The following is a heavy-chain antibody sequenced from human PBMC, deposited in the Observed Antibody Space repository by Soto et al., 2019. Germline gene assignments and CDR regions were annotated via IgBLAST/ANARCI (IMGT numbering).Heavy chain of an antibody. Sequence: SETLSLTCTVSGGSISSYYWSWIRQPPGKGLEWIGYIYYSGSTNYNPSLKSRVTISVDTSKNQFSLKLSSVTAADTAVYYCVRDRMGRSSNWFDPWGQGTLVTGSS. V-gene: IGHV4-59*12. CDR1: GGSISSYY. CDR3: VRDRMGRSSNWFDP. CDR2: IYYSGST. D-gene: IGHD6-6*01. J-gene: IGHJ5*02.